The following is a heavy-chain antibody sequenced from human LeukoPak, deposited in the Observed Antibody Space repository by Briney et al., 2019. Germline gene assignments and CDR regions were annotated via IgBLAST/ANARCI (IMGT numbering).Heavy chain of an antibody. CDR2: ISGSGSTI. V-gene: IGHV3-11*04. D-gene: IGHD3-10*01. Sequence: GGSLRLSCAASGFTFSDSYMSWIRQAPGKGLEWVSYISGSGSTIYYADSVKGRFTISRDNAKNSLYLQMNSLRAEDTAVYYCARDSGARRLYNWFDPWGQGTLVTVSS. CDR1: GFTFSDSY. J-gene: IGHJ5*02. CDR3: ARDSGARRLYNWFDP.